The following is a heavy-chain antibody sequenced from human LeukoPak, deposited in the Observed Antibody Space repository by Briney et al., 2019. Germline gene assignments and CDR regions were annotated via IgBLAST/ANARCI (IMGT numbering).Heavy chain of an antibody. J-gene: IGHJ3*01. D-gene: IGHD2-8*01. Sequence: GGSLRLSCAASGFTFSSYSVNWVRQAPGKGLEWVSSISSSGNYIEYADSVKGRFTISRDNAKNSLYLQMNSLRAEDTAVYYCTCDLNKSDGLWGQGTMVTVSS. CDR2: ISSSGNYI. V-gene: IGHV3-21*01. CDR1: GFTFSSYS. CDR3: TCDLNKSDGL.